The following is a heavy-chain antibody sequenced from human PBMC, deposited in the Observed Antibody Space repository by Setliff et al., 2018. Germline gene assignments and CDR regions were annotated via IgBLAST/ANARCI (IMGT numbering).Heavy chain of an antibody. CDR2: IYHTEST. V-gene: IGHV4-4*02. Sequence: TSETLSLTCAVSSGSISYNNWWTWVRQPPGKGLEWIGEIYHTESTNYNPSLKSRVTISLDKSKNQFSLELSSVTAADTGVYYCARDDTYDFWGGLGHLDSWGQGILVTVSS. CDR3: ARDDTYDFWGGLGHLDS. CDR1: SGSISYNNW. J-gene: IGHJ4*02. D-gene: IGHD3-3*01.